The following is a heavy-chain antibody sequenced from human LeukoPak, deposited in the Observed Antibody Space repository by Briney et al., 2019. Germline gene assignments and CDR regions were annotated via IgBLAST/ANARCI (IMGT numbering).Heavy chain of an antibody. J-gene: IGHJ5*02. CDR1: GFTFSSYA. D-gene: IGHD6-19*01. CDR2: ISYDGSNK. V-gene: IGHV3-30*04. Sequence: GGSLRLSCAASGFTFSSYAMHWVRQAPGKGLEWVAVISYDGSNKYYADSVKGRFTISRDNSKNTLYLQMNSLRVEDTAVYYCARGDSSGWCPSQNWFDPWGQGTLVTVSS. CDR3: ARGDSSGWCPSQNWFDP.